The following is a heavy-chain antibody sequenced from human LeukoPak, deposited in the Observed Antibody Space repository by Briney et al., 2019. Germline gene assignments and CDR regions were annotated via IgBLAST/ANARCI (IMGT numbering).Heavy chain of an antibody. V-gene: IGHV3-30*01. Sequence: GGSLRLSCAASGFTFSSYAMHWVRQAPGKGLEWVTVISYDGSNKYYADSVKGRFTISRDNSKNTLYLQMNSLRAEDTAVYYCARESYDSSGYSHWGQGTLVTVSS. J-gene: IGHJ4*02. CDR2: ISYDGSNK. CDR1: GFTFSSYA. D-gene: IGHD3-22*01. CDR3: ARESYDSSGYSH.